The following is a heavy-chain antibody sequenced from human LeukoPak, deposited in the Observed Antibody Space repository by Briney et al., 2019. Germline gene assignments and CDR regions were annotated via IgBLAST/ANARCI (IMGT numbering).Heavy chain of an antibody. CDR1: GGSFSGYY. J-gene: IGHJ4*02. Sequence: SETLSLTCAVYGGSFSGYYWSWIRQPPGKGLEWIGEINHSGSTNYNPSLKSRVTISVDTSKNQFSLKLSSVTAADTAVYYCARGSGWYYFDYWGQGTLVTVSS. CDR3: ARGSGWYYFDY. CDR2: INHSGST. D-gene: IGHD6-19*01. V-gene: IGHV4-34*01.